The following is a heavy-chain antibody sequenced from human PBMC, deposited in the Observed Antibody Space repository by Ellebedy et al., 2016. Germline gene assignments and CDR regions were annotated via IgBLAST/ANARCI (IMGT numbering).Heavy chain of an antibody. CDR2: IWHDGSKE. Sequence: GGSLRLSXAASGFTFSSYAMHWVRQAPSKGLEWVAAIWHDGSKEYYRESVKGRFTISRDNSKNTLYLQMNSLRGEDTAVYFCATSFDHYYDSSAYYGFWGQGTLVTVSS. V-gene: IGHV3-33*08. CDR1: GFTFSSYA. CDR3: ATSFDHYYDSSAYYGF. J-gene: IGHJ4*02. D-gene: IGHD3-22*01.